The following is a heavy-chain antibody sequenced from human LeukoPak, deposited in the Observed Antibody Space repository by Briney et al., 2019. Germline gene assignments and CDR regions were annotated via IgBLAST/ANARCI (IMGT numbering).Heavy chain of an antibody. D-gene: IGHD3-3*01. J-gene: IGHJ3*02. CDR3: ARDTGTIFGVVSAIDI. CDR1: GFTFDDYG. CDR2: INWNGGST. Sequence: GGSLRLSCAASGFTFDDYGMSWVRQAPGKGLEWVSGINWNGGSTGYADSVKGRFTISRDNAKNSLYLQMNSLRAEDTALYYCARDTGTIFGVVSAIDIWGQGTMVTVSS. V-gene: IGHV3-20*04.